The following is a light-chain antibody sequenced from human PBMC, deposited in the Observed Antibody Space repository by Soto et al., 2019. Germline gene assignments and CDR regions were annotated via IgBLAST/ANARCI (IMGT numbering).Light chain of an antibody. CDR1: QSVSSSY. J-gene: IGKJ5*01. CDR3: QQRAGSST. V-gene: IGKV3-20*01. CDR2: GAS. Sequence: EIVLTQSPGTLSLSPGGRATLSFRASQSVSSSYLAWYQQKPGQAPRLLIYGASSRATGIPARFSGSGSGTDFTLTLSSLEPEDFAVYYCQQRAGSSTFGQGTRLEI.